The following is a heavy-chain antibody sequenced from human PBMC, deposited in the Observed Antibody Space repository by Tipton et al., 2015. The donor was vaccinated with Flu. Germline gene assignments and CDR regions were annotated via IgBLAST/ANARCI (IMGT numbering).Heavy chain of an antibody. CDR1: GYSISSGYY. D-gene: IGHD4-11*01. V-gene: IGHV4-38-2*02. CDR2: FYHYGGT. J-gene: IGHJ5*02. Sequence: LRLSCTVSGYSISSGYYWGWIRQSPGKGLEWIGSFYHYGGTHYNPSLKSRVTISVDTSKNQFYLEMRSVTAADMAVYYCARRDFSNYVSDPKNWFDRWGQGTLVTVSS. CDR3: ARRDFSNYVSDPKNWFDR.